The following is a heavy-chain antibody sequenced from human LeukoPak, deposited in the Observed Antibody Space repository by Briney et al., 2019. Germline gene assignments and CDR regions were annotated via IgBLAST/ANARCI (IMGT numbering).Heavy chain of an antibody. Sequence: GGSLRLSCAASGFTFSSYGMHWVRQAPGKGLEWVAVMSYDGSNKYYADSVKGRFTISRDNSKNTLYLQMNSLRAEDTAVYYCAKEALVRYYFDYWGQGTLVTVSS. J-gene: IGHJ4*02. CDR2: MSYDGSNK. D-gene: IGHD2-2*01. V-gene: IGHV3-30*18. CDR3: AKEALVRYYFDY. CDR1: GFTFSSYG.